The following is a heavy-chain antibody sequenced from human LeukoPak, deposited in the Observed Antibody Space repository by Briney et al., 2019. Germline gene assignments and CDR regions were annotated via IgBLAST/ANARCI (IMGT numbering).Heavy chain of an antibody. D-gene: IGHD6-13*01. CDR2: ISSSSSYI. Sequence: SGGSLRLSCAASGFTFSSYSMNWVRQASGKGLEWVSSISSSSSYIYYADSVKGRFTISRDNAKNSLYLQMNSLRAEDTAVYYCARDGKKGYSSSHDYWGQGTLVTVSS. CDR3: ARDGKKGYSSSHDY. J-gene: IGHJ4*02. CDR1: GFTFSSYS. V-gene: IGHV3-21*01.